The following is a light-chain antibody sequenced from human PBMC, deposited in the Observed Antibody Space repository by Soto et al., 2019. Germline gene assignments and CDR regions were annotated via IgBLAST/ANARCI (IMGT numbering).Light chain of an antibody. CDR1: QGIGSG. Sequence: DIQMTQSPSTLSASVGERVTITCRASQGIGSGLVWYQQKQGKAPKLLINDASSLESGVPSRFGGSGSGTEFTLTISSLQPDDSATYYCQQYNSYSGTFGQGTKVEIK. J-gene: IGKJ1*01. V-gene: IGKV1-5*01. CDR2: DAS. CDR3: QQYNSYSGT.